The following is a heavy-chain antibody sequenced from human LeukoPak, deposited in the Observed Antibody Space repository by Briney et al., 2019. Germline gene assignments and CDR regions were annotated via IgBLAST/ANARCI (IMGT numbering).Heavy chain of an antibody. Sequence: QPGGSLRLSCAASGFTVSSNYMSWVRQAPGKGLEWVSVIYSGGSTYYADSVKGRFTISRDNSKNTLYLQMNGLRAEDTAVYYCARTAARLGEDFDYWGQGTLVTVSS. J-gene: IGHJ4*02. D-gene: IGHD6-6*01. V-gene: IGHV3-53*01. CDR2: IYSGGST. CDR3: ARTAARLGEDFDY. CDR1: GFTVSSNY.